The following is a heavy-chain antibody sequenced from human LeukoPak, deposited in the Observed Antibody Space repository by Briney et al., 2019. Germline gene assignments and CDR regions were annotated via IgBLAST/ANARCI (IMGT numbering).Heavy chain of an antibody. J-gene: IGHJ4*02. CDR3: ARTGLGLYSFDY. CDR2: ITGSINTI. V-gene: IGHV3-48*01. Sequence: GGSLRLSCADSGFTFSSYSMNWVRQAPGKRLEWVSYITGSINTIHYADSVKGRFTISRDNAKNSVYLQVNSLRLEDTAVYYCARTGLGLYSFDYWGRGTLVTVSS. D-gene: IGHD3/OR15-3a*01. CDR1: GFTFSSYS.